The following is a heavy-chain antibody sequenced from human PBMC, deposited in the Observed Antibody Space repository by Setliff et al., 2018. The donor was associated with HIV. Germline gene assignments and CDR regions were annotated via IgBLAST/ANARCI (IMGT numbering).Heavy chain of an antibody. V-gene: IGHV3-48*02. CDR2: ISTSGSTI. CDR1: GFTFSIYN. CDR3: ARERFENGDYEFVSTFDS. Sequence: GGSLRLSCEASGFTFSIYNMNWVRQAPGKGLEWVSYISTSGSTIYYADSVKGRFTISRDNGKKSLYLQMDSLRDEDTAVYYCARERFENGDYEFVSTFDSWGQGTLVTVSS. J-gene: IGHJ4*02. D-gene: IGHD4-17*01.